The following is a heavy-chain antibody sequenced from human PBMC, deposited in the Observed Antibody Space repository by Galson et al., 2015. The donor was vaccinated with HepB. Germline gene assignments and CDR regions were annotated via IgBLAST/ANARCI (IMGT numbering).Heavy chain of an antibody. CDR1: GFTFSSYW. CDR3: AREERFKGYYYYGMDV. CDR2: IKQDGSEK. V-gene: IGHV3-7*03. Sequence: SLRLSCAASGFTFSSYWMSWVRQAPGKGLEWVAHIKQDGSEKYYVDSVKGRFTISRDNAKNSLYLQMNSLRAEDTAVYYCAREERFKGYYYYGMDVWGQGTTVTVSS. D-gene: IGHD3-3*01. J-gene: IGHJ6*02.